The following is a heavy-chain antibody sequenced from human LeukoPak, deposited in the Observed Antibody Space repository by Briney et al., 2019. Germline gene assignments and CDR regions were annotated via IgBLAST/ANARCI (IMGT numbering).Heavy chain of an antibody. CDR3: AGHRTLGILSGTEC. CDR1: VGSLSSSSYY. CDR2: IYYSGSI. J-gene: IGHJ4*02. D-gene: IGHD3-9*01. Sequence: SETLSLTCTVSVGSLSSSSYYWGWIRHPPGKGLEWIGRIYYSGSIYYTPSLKSRVTISVDTSKNQFSLKLSSVTAADTAVYYCAGHRTLGILSGTECWGQGTLVTVSS. V-gene: IGHV4-39*01.